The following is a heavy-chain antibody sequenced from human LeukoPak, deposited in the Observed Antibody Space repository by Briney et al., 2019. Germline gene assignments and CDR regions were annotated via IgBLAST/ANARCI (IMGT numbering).Heavy chain of an antibody. Sequence: GGSLRLSCAASGFTFSSYGMHWVRQAPGKGLEWVAFIRYDGSNKYYADSVKGRFTISRDNSKNTLYLQMNSLRAEDTAVYYCAKGVEWLQGVYYFDYWGQGTLVTVSS. D-gene: IGHD5-12*01. J-gene: IGHJ4*02. CDR2: IRYDGSNK. CDR3: AKGVEWLQGVYYFDY. CDR1: GFTFSSYG. V-gene: IGHV3-30*02.